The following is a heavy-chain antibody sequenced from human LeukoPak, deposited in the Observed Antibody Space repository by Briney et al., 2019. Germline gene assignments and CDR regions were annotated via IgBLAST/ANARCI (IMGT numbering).Heavy chain of an antibody. V-gene: IGHV5-51*01. Sequence: GESLKISCRGSGYSFTSYWIGWVRQMPGKGLEWMGIIYPGDSDTRYSPSFQGQVTISADKSISTAYLQWSSLKASDTAKYYCARQVTGSADAFDIWGQGTMVTVSS. D-gene: IGHD1-20*01. CDR2: IYPGDSDT. CDR1: GYSFTSYW. J-gene: IGHJ3*02. CDR3: ARQVTGSADAFDI.